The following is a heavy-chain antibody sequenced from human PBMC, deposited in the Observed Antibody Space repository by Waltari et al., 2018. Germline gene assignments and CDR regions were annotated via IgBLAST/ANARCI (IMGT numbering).Heavy chain of an antibody. CDR1: GGSIDSTYNY. CDR3: VQLPGY. D-gene: IGHD2-15*01. CDR2: HYYSGST. Sequence: QVQLQESGPGLVKPSATLSLTCTVPGGSIDSTYNYWGWIRQPPGKGLEWIGSHYYSGSTHYNPSLKSRVTISVDTSKNQFSLKLTSVTAADTAVYYCVQLPGYWGQGILVTVSS. J-gene: IGHJ4*02. V-gene: IGHV4-39*01.